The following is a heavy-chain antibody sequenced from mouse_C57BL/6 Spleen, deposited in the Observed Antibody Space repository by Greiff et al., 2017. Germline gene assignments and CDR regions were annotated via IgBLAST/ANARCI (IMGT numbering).Heavy chain of an antibody. CDR2: IYPGDGDT. CDR1: GYAFSSSW. V-gene: IGHV1-82*01. CDR3: ARLGYGSAMDY. D-gene: IGHD3-1*01. J-gene: IGHJ4*01. Sequence: QVQLKQSGPELVKPGASVKISCKASGYAFSSSWLNWVKQRPGKGLEWIGRIYPGDGDTNSNGKFKGKATLTADKSSSTAYMQLSSLTSEDSAVYFCARLGYGSAMDYWGQGTSVTVSS.